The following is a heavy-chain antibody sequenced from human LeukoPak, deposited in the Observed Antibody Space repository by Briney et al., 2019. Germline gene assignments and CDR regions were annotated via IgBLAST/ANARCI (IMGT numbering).Heavy chain of an antibody. Sequence: SETLSLACAVYGGSFSGYYWSWIRQPPGKGLEWIGYIYYSGSTNYNPSLKSRVTISVDTSKDQFSLKLSSVTAADTAVYYCASYGGNSGTIDYWGQGTLVTASS. V-gene: IGHV4-59*01. CDR2: IYYSGST. D-gene: IGHD4-23*01. CDR1: GGSFSGYY. CDR3: ASYGGNSGTIDY. J-gene: IGHJ4*02.